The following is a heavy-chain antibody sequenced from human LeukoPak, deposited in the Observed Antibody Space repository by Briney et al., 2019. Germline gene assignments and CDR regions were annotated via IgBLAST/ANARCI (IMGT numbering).Heavy chain of an antibody. CDR2: ISAYNGNT. CDR1: GYTFTGYG. J-gene: IGHJ4*02. D-gene: IGHD6-19*01. CDR3: ARIQTSYSSGWYTPPNFDY. V-gene: IGHV1-18*01. Sequence: ALVKVSCKASGYTFTGYGISWVRQAPGQGLEWMGWISAYNGNTNYAQKLQGRVTMTTDTSTSTAYMELRSLRSDDTAVYYCARIQTSYSSGWYTPPNFDYWGQGTLVTVSS.